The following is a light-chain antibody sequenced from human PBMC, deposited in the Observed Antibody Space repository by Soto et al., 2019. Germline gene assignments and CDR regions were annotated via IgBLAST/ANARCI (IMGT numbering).Light chain of an antibody. CDR2: DAS. CDR1: QSISSW. V-gene: IGKV1-5*01. J-gene: IGKJ2*02. CDR3: KQYYDYSTRCT. Sequence: DIQMTQSPSTLSASVGDRVTITCRASQSISSWLAWYQQKPGKAPKFLIYDASILESGIPSRFRGSEFGRELTLTISSVEPDVFSTYNCKQYYDYSTRCTFGLGTEVDIK.